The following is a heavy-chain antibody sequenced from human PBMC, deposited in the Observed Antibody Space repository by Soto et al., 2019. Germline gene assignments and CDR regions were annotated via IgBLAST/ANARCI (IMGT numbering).Heavy chain of an antibody. Sequence: ASVKVSCKASGYTFTSYAMHWVRQAPGQRLEWMGWINAGNGNTKYSQKFQGRLTITRDTSASTAYMELSSLRSEDTAVYYCARGEHIVVFTAIRGVLDVWGQGTTVPVSS. CDR3: ARGEHIVVFTAIRGVLDV. CDR1: GYTFTSYA. V-gene: IGHV1-3*01. CDR2: INAGNGNT. J-gene: IGHJ6*02. D-gene: IGHD2-21*02.